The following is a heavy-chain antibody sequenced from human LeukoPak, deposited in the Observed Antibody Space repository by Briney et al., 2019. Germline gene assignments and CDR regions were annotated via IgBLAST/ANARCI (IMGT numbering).Heavy chain of an antibody. D-gene: IGHD4-17*01. CDR3: AKDHASVTSDYFDY. CDR2: ISGSGGST. J-gene: IGHJ4*02. V-gene: IGHV3-23*01. CDR1: GFTFSSHT. Sequence: GGSLRLSCVASGFTFSSHTMSWVRRAPGKGLEWVSAISGSGGSTYYPDSVKGRFTISRDNSKNTLYLQINSLRAEDTAVYYCAKDHASVTSDYFDYWGQGALVTVSS.